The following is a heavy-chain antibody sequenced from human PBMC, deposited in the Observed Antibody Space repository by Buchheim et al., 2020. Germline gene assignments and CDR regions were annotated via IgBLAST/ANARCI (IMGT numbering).Heavy chain of an antibody. Sequence: QVQLQESGPGLVKPSQTLSLTCTVSGGSISSGGYYWSWIRQHPGKGLEWIGYHYYRGSTYYNPSLKGRVTISVKQSKNQFALKLSSVTASDTAVYYCARVVVVAATFDYWGQGTL. CDR1: GGSISSGGYY. CDR3: ARVVVVAATFDY. J-gene: IGHJ4*02. D-gene: IGHD2-15*01. V-gene: IGHV4-31*03. CDR2: HYYRGST.